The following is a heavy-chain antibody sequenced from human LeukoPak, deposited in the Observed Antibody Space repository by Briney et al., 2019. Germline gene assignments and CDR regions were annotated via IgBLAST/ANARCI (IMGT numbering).Heavy chain of an antibody. D-gene: IGHD3-16*02. Sequence: SETLSLTCAVSGVSINSGDYYWSWVRQPPGKGLELIGFIYYSGSTYYNPSLKSRVTISVDTSKKQVSLKLRSVTAADTAVYFCARVANQRYYDYVWGSYRYIEPFDYWGQGTLVTVSS. CDR2: IYYSGST. V-gene: IGHV4-30-4*08. CDR1: GVSINSGDYY. J-gene: IGHJ4*02. CDR3: ARVANQRYYDYVWGSYRYIEPFDY.